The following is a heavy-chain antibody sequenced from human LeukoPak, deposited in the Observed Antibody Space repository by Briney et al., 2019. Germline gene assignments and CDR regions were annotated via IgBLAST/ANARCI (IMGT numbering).Heavy chain of an antibody. V-gene: IGHV3-9*03. CDR2: ITWDGGNI. CDR3: AKGCTFHGVAHDSGYFDY. Sequence: PGRSLRLSCVTSGFTFGDYTMHWVRQVPGKGLEWLSGITWDGGNIAYADSVKGRFTIPRDNAKSSLYLQMNSLRNEDMAFYFCAKGCTFHGVAHDSGYFDYWGQGTLVTVSS. CDR1: GFTFGDYT. D-gene: IGHD3-3*01. J-gene: IGHJ4*02.